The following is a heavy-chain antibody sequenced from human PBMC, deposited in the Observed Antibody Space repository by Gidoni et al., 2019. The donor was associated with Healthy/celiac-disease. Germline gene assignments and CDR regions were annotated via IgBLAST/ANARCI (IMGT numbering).Heavy chain of an antibody. CDR3: ASLQLYYDSSGYDFDY. Sequence: QVQLVQSGAEVKKPGSSVKVSCKASGGTFSSYTISWVRQAPGQGLEWMGRIIPILGIANYAQKFQGRVTITADKSTSTAYMELSSLRSEDTAVYYCASLQLYYDSSGYDFDYWGQGTLVTVSS. V-gene: IGHV1-69*02. CDR2: IIPILGIA. D-gene: IGHD3-22*01. J-gene: IGHJ4*02. CDR1: GGTFSSYT.